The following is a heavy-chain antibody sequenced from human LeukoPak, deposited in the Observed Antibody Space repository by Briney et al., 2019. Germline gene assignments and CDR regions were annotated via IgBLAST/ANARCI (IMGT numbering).Heavy chain of an antibody. J-gene: IGHJ4*02. D-gene: IGHD6-19*01. CDR3: AKDHGTAVAGFYY. V-gene: IGHV3-23*01. CDR1: GFSLSTYG. Sequence: GGSLRLSCAASGFSLSTYGVSWVRQPPGKGLEWVSGITGTGGSTYYADSVKGRFTVSRDTSKNTLYLQMNSLRAEDTAIYYCAKDHGTAVAGFYYWGQGALVTVSS. CDR2: ITGTGGST.